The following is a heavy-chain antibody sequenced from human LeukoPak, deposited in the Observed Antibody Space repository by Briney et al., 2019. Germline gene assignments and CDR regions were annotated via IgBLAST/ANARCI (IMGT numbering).Heavy chain of an antibody. Sequence: GGSLRLSCALSGFTFSTYGRRWVRQAPGKGLEWVALILYDGSNKYYPDSVKGRFTISRDNSKNTLHLQMDSLRAEDTAVYYCARDLAKGRYLDSWGQGTLVTVSS. CDR2: ILYDGSNK. CDR1: GFTFSTYG. D-gene: IGHD4/OR15-4a*01. CDR3: ARDLAKGRYLDS. V-gene: IGHV3-33*05. J-gene: IGHJ4*02.